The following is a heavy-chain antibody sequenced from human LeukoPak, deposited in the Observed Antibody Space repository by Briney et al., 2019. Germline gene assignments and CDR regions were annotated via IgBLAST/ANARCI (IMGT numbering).Heavy chain of an antibody. CDR2: IYYRGNT. CDR3: ARASSGYYWDFDY. V-gene: IGHV4-59*05. CDR1: GDSISSYY. J-gene: IGHJ4*02. Sequence: SETLSLTCTVSGDSISSYYWSWIRQPPGKGLEWVGSIYYRGNTYYNPSLKSRVTLSADTSKNQFSLKVTSVTAADTAVYYCARASSGYYWDFDYWGQGALVTVSS. D-gene: IGHD3-22*01.